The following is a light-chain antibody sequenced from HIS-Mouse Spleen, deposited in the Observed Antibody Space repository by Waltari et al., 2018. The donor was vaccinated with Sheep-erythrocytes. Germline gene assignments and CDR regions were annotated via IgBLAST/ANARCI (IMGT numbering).Light chain of an antibody. CDR1: SSDVGGYNY. J-gene: IGLJ1*01. Sequence: QSALTQPASVSGSHGQSITISCTGTSSDVGGYNYVSWYQQHPGKAPKLMIYDVSNRPSGVSNGFSGSKSGNTASLTISGLQAEDEADYYCSSYTSSSTLYVFGTGTKVTVL. CDR2: DVS. V-gene: IGLV2-14*03. CDR3: SSYTSSSTLYV.